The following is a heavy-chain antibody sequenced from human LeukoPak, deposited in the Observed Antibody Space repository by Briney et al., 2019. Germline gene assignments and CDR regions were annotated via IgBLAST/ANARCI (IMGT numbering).Heavy chain of an antibody. J-gene: IGHJ4*02. CDR1: GFTLCNYW. CDR2: GDGDGIHS. Sequence: GGSLRLSCAASGFTLCNYWMHWGRQAPGKGLVWVSRGDGDGIHSTYADSVKGRFTISRDNAKNTLYLQMNSLTGEDTAVYYCAYSDHFDNWGQGTLVTVSS. CDR3: AYSDHFDN. V-gene: IGHV3-74*03. D-gene: IGHD4-17*01.